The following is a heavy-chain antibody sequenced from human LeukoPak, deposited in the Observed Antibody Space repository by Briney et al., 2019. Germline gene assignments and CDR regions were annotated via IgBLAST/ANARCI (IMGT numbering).Heavy chain of an antibody. CDR3: AVDIVVVPAATNPDY. V-gene: IGHV1-2*02. CDR1: GYTFTGYY. Sequence: ASVKVSCKASGYTFTGYYMHWVRQAPGQGLEWMGWINPNSGGTNHAQKFQGRVTMTRDTSISTAYMELSRLRSDDTAVYYCAVDIVVVPAATNPDYWGQGTLVTVSS. CDR2: INPNSGGT. J-gene: IGHJ4*02. D-gene: IGHD2-2*01.